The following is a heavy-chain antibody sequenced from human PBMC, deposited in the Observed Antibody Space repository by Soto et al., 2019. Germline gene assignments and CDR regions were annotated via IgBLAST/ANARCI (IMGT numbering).Heavy chain of an antibody. V-gene: IGHV1-18*01. CDR3: ARDAPYDDFWSGVMELYYYVMDW. J-gene: IGHJ6*02. CDR2: ITAHNGNT. D-gene: IGHD3-3*01. CDR1: GYTFSNYA. Sequence: ASVKVSCKASGYTFSNYAISWVRQAPGQGLEWMGWITAHNGNTKYAQKFQARVTMTTDTSTSTASMELRSLTSDDTAVYYCARDAPYDDFWSGVMELYYYVMDWWGQGTTVTVSS.